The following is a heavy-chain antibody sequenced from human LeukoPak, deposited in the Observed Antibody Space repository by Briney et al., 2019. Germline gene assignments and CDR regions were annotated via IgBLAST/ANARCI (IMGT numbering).Heavy chain of an antibody. D-gene: IGHD5-18*01. V-gene: IGHV3-30*18. CDR2: ISYDGSNK. CDR3: AKAGEDTAMAY. J-gene: IGHJ4*02. CDR1: GFTFSSYG. Sequence: GGSLRLYCAASGFTFSSYGMHWVRQAPGKGLEWVAVISYDGSNKYYADSVKGRFTIARDNSKNTLYLQMNSLRAEDTAVYYCAKAGEDTAMAYWGQGTLVTVSS.